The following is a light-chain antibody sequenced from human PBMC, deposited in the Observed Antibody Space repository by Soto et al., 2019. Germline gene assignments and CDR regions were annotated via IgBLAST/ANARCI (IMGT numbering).Light chain of an antibody. CDR3: QQYKSYLYT. V-gene: IGKV1-5*01. Sequence: DVQMTQSPSTLSASVGDRVTITCRASQTISKYLAWYQQRPGKAPNLLIYDASTLRSGVPSRFTGSGSGTEFTLTISSLQPDDFATYYCQQYKSYLYTFGQGTKVDIK. J-gene: IGKJ2*01. CDR2: DAS. CDR1: QTISKY.